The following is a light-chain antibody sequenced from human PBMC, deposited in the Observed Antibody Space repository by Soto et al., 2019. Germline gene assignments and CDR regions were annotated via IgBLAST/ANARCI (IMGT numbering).Light chain of an antibody. V-gene: IGKV1-16*02. Sequence: DIQMTQSPSSLSASVGDRVTITCRASQGIRNYLAWFQQKPGKAPKSLIYAVSSLQSGVPSKFSGSGSGTDFTLTISSLQPEDSATYYCQQYSDYPITFGQGTRLEIK. J-gene: IGKJ5*01. CDR1: QGIRNY. CDR3: QQYSDYPIT. CDR2: AVS.